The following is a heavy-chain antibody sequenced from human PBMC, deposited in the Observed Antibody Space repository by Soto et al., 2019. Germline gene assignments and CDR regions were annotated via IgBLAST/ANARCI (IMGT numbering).Heavy chain of an antibody. CDR1: GYAISSGFY. CDR3: ARVRTVGMSGSPGDS. V-gene: IGHV4-38-2*01. CDR2: IYHTGTT. Sequence: PSETLSLTCDVSGYAISSGFYWAWIRQPPGKRLEWIGNIYHTGTTYYNPSLKSRVTMSVDTSKNQLSLRLGPVTAADTAVFYCARVRTVGMSGSPGDSWRQGTLVTVCS. D-gene: IGHD3-10*01. J-gene: IGHJ4*02.